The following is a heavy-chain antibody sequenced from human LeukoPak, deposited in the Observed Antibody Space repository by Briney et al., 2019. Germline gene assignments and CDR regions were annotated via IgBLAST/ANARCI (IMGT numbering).Heavy chain of an antibody. D-gene: IGHD1-7*01. V-gene: IGHV1-69*05. CDR2: IIPIFGTA. Sequence: ASLKVSCKASGGTFSSYAISWVRQAPGQGLEWMGGIIPIFGTANYAQKFQGRVTITTDESTSTAYMELSSLRSEDTAVYYCARGSINWNYYGRYYYYYMDVWGKGTTVTVSS. CDR1: GGTFSSYA. J-gene: IGHJ6*03. CDR3: ARGSINWNYYGRYYYYYMDV.